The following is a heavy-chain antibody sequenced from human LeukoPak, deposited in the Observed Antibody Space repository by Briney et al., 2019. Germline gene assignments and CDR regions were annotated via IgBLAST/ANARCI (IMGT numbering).Heavy chain of an antibody. Sequence: ASVKGSCKASGYTFTGYYTHWVRQAPGQGLEWMGWINPNSGGTNYAQKFQGRVTMTRDTSISTAYMELSRLRSDDTAVYYCARGGGTGIVVVTAPFYWGQGTLVTVSS. V-gene: IGHV1-2*02. J-gene: IGHJ4*02. CDR2: INPNSGGT. D-gene: IGHD2-21*02. CDR3: ARGGGTGIVVVTAPFY. CDR1: GYTFTGYY.